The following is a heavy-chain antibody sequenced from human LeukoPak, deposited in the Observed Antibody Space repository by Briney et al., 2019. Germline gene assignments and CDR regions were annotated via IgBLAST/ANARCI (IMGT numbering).Heavy chain of an antibody. CDR2: IYFSGST. V-gene: IGHV4-59*08. CDR1: GVSITSFY. Sequence: PSETLSLTCTVSGVSITSFYWSWIRQPPGKGLEWIGYIYFSGSTNYNPSLKSRVTVSLDTTKNQVSLKLSSVSAADTAVYYCASTGYCIGGSCYSNYFDYWGQGILVTVSS. J-gene: IGHJ4*02. CDR3: ASTGYCIGGSCYSNYFDY. D-gene: IGHD2-15*01.